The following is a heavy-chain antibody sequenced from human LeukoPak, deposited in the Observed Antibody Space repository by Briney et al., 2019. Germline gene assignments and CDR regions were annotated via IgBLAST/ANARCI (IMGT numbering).Heavy chain of an antibody. CDR1: GYIFTGYY. V-gene: IGHV1-69*13. D-gene: IGHD4-17*01. J-gene: IGHJ4*02. CDR3: AIFQGTYGDNENDY. CDR2: IIPMINTP. Sequence: SVKVSCKASGYIFTGYYMHWVRQAPGKGLEWMGGIIPMINTPKYAQKFQGRVSITADESTSTGYMEVSSLRSEDTAVYYCAIFQGTYGDNENDYWGQGTLVTVSS.